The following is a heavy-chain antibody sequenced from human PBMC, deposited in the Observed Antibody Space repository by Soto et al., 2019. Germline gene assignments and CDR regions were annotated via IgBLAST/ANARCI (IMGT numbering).Heavy chain of an antibody. CDR3: ARTPXDIVAPRAGYYYYYGMDV. CDR1: GFSLSTSGMC. Sequence: SGPTLVNPTQTLTLTCTFSGFSLSTSGMCVSWIRQPPGKALEWLALIDWDDDKYYSTSLKTRLTISKDTSKNQVVLTMTNMDPVDTATYYCARTPXDIVAPRAGYYYYYGMDVWGQGTTVTVSS. D-gene: IGHD5-12*01. J-gene: IGHJ6*02. V-gene: IGHV2-70*01. CDR2: IDWDDDK.